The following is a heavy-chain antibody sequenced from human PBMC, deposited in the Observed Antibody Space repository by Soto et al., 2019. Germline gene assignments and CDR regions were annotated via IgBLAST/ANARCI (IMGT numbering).Heavy chain of an antibody. J-gene: IGHJ6*04. V-gene: IGHV6-1*01. CDR3: ARASKGSGWYPYYYYGINV. CDR1: GDIVSSNSAA. Sequence: PSQALSLTCAISGDIVSSNSAAWNWIRQSPSRVLEWLGRTYYRSKWYNDYAVSVKSRITINPDTSKNQFSLQLNSVTPEETAVYYCARASKGSGWYPYYYYGINVLGKGTTVTVSS. D-gene: IGHD6-19*01. CDR2: TYYRSKWYN.